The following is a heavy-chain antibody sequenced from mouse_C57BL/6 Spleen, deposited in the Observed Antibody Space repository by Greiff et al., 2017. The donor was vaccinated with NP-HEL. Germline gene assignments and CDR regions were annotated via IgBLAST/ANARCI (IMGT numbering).Heavy chain of an antibody. CDR1: GFNIKDDY. CDR2: IDPENGDT. CDR3: TTSLKGYAMDY. Sequence: VQLQQSGAELVRPGASVKLSCTASGFNIKDDYMHWVKQRPEQGLEWIGWIDPENGDTEYASKFQGKATITADTSSNTAYLQLSSLTSEDTAVYYCTTSLKGYAMDYWGQGTSVTVSS. V-gene: IGHV14-4*01. J-gene: IGHJ4*01.